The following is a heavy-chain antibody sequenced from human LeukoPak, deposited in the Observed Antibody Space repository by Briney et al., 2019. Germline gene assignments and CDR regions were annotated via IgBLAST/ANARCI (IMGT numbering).Heavy chain of an antibody. J-gene: IGHJ5*02. D-gene: IGHD3-10*01. CDR3: AKDGDHYYGSGSYYIPPHWFDP. CDR2: ISGSGGST. CDR1: GFTFSSYA. Sequence: GGSLRLSCAASGFTFSSYAMSWVRQAPGKGLEWVSAISGSGGSTYYADSVKGRFTISRDNSKSTLYLQMNSLRAEDTAVYYCAKDGDHYYGSGSYYIPPHWFDPWGQGTLVTVSS. V-gene: IGHV3-23*01.